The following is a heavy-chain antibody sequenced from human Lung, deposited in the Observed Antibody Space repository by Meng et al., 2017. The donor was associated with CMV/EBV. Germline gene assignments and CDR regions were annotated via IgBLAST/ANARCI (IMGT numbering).Heavy chain of an antibody. V-gene: IGHV3-23*03. CDR2: IYSGGSST. J-gene: IGHJ6*02. D-gene: IGHD6-6*01. CDR3: AKVGQGYSSSSDYYYGMDV. Sequence: SXKASGYTFSSYAMSWVRQAPGKGLEWVSVIYSGGSSTYYADSVKGRFTISRDNSKNTLYLQMNSLRAEDTAVYYCAKVGQGYSSSSDYYYGMDVWGQGTTVTVSS. CDR1: GYTFSSYA.